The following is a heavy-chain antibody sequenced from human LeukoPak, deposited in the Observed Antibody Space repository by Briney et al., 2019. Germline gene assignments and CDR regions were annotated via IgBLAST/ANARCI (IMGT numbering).Heavy chain of an antibody. D-gene: IGHD3-22*01. Sequence: PGRSLRLSCAASGFTFSSYGMHWVRQAPGKGLEWVAVIWYDGSNKYYADSVKGRFTISRDNSRDTLYLQMNSLRAGDTAIYYCVKDRPNYYGSNGHYYRQDGDYWGQGTLVAVSS. CDR2: IWYDGSNK. CDR1: GFTFSSYG. V-gene: IGHV3-33*06. J-gene: IGHJ4*02. CDR3: VKDRPNYYGSNGHYYRQDGDY.